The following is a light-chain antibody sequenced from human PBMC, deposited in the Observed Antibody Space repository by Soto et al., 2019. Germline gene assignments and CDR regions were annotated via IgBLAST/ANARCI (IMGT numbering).Light chain of an antibody. J-gene: IGLJ2*01. CDR3: AAWDDNLRGYWV. Sequence: QAVLTQPPSASGSPGQSVTISCTGTSSDVGGYDHVSWYQQHPGNAPKLLIFEVNRRPSGVPDRFSGSKSGNTASLAISGLRSEDEADYFCAAWDDNLRGYWVFGGGTKVTVL. CDR1: SSDVGGYDH. V-gene: IGLV2-8*01. CDR2: EVN.